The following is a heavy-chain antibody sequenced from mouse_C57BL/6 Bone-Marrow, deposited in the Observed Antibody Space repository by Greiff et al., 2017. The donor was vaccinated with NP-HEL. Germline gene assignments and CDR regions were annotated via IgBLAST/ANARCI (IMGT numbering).Heavy chain of an antibody. Sequence: VQGVESGGGLVKPGGSLKLSCAASGFTFSSYAMSWVRQTPEKRLEWVATISDGGSYTYYPDNVKGRFTISRDNAKNNLYLQMSHLKSEDTARYYCARFITTVGMDYWGQGTSVTVSS. CDR2: ISDGGSYT. CDR3: ARFITTVGMDY. D-gene: IGHD1-1*01. CDR1: GFTFSSYA. J-gene: IGHJ4*01. V-gene: IGHV5-4*01.